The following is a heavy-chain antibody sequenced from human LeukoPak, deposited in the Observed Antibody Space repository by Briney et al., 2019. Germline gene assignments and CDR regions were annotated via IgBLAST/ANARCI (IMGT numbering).Heavy chain of an antibody. CDR1: GFTFSAYN. CDR2: MQYAGTET. J-gene: IGHJ4*02. Sequence: GGSLRLSCATSGFTFSAYNMHWVRQAPGKGLEWVAFMQYAGTETYYADSVKGRFTISRDNSKNTLYLQMNSLRAEDTALYYCAKDRVWESYVFAYWGQGTLVTVSS. CDR3: AKDRVWESYVFAY. V-gene: IGHV3-30*02. D-gene: IGHD3-16*01.